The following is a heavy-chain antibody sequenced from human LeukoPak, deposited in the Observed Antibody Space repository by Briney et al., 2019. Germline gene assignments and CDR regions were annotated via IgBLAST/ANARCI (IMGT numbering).Heavy chain of an antibody. CDR1: GFTFSIDD. CDR2: IDTAGDT. Sequence: PGGSLRLSCAASGFTFSIDDMHWVRQATGKGLEWVSAIDTAGDTFYPDSVKGRFTISRENAKNSLYLQMNSLRAGDTAVYYCARGGKSDWYFDLWGRGTLVTVSS. V-gene: IGHV3-13*01. J-gene: IGHJ2*01. D-gene: IGHD3-10*01. CDR3: ARGGKSDWYFDL.